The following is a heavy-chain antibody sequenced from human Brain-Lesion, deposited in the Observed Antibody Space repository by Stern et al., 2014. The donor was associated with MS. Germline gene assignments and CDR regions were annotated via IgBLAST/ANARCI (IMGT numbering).Heavy chain of an antibody. Sequence: QITLRESGPVLVKPTETLTLTCSVSGFSLSNAAMGVSWIRQPPGKALECLAHIFSTGETAYSTSLKSRLTISKDPPRSQVVLTMTNMDPVDTATYYCARMREYCSGGICFAGYYDSWGQGTLVTVPS. D-gene: IGHD2-15*01. CDR3: ARMREYCSGGICFAGYYDS. CDR1: GFSLSNAAMG. V-gene: IGHV2-26*01. J-gene: IGHJ4*02. CDR2: IFSTGET.